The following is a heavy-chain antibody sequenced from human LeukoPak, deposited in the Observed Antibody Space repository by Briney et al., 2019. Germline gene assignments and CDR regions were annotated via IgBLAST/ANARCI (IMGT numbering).Heavy chain of an antibody. CDR2: FYYSGST. D-gene: IGHD3-10*01. V-gene: IGHV4-39*02. J-gene: IGHJ3*02. CDR1: GASVSSSDYY. CDR3: ARDGSGSYLPFDI. Sequence: SETLSLTCTVSGASVSSSDYYWGWIRQPPGRGLEWIGNFYYSGSTYYNASLRSRLTISLDTSKNQFSLKLGSVTATDTAVYYCARDGSGSYLPFDIWGQGTMVTVSS.